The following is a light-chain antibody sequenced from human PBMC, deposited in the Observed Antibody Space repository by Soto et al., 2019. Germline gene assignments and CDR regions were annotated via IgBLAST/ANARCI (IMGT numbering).Light chain of an antibody. Sequence: LTQPPSASGFTGQSVTISCTGTSSDVGYSDYVSWYQQHPDKAPNLVIYEVTKRPSGFPNRVAASKTGNTATLTVSGLRAEDQADYYCSSNAGSNNFVFGSGTKVTVL. J-gene: IGLJ1*01. CDR2: EVT. CDR3: SSNAGSNNFV. CDR1: SSDVGYSDY. V-gene: IGLV2-8*01.